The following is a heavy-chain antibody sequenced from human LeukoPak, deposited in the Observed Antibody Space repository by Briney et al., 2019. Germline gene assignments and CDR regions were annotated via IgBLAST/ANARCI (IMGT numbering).Heavy chain of an antibody. D-gene: IGHD3-3*01. CDR1: GFTFSSYA. J-gene: IGHJ6*02. CDR2: IISSGVST. Sequence: PGGSLRLSCAASGFTFSSYAMTWVRQAPGKGLECVSSIISSGVSTYYADSVKGRFSVSRDNSKNTLYLQMNSLRPEDTAVYYCAKGIGANYDFWSGSDNFYYYGLDVWGQGTTVTVSS. V-gene: IGHV3-23*01. CDR3: AKGIGANYDFWSGSDNFYYYGLDV.